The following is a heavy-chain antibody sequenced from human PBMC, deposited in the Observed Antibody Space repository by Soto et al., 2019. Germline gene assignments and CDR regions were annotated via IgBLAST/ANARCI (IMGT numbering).Heavy chain of an antibody. D-gene: IGHD1-26*01. Sequence: EAQLLESGGGLVQSGGSLRLSCAASGFTLSSYAMSWVRQTPGKGLEWVSGISDSGGSTNYADSVKGRFTISRDNSKNTLYLQMNSLRAEDTAVYYCAKDLGAGDPHYYGMDVWGQGTTVTVSS. CDR2: ISDSGGST. CDR3: AKDLGAGDPHYYGMDV. V-gene: IGHV3-23*01. CDR1: GFTLSSYA. J-gene: IGHJ6*02.